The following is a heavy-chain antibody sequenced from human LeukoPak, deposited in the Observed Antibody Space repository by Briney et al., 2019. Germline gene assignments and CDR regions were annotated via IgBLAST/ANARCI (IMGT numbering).Heavy chain of an antibody. Sequence: PSETLSLTCTVSGGSISSSSYYWGWIRQPPGKGLEWIGSIYYSGSTYYNPSLKSRVTISVDTSKNQFSLKLSSVTAADTAVYYCARDSGSYGVFSYWGQGTLVTVSS. V-gene: IGHV4-39*07. CDR1: GGSISSSSYY. CDR2: IYYSGST. D-gene: IGHD1-26*01. CDR3: ARDSGSYGVFSY. J-gene: IGHJ4*02.